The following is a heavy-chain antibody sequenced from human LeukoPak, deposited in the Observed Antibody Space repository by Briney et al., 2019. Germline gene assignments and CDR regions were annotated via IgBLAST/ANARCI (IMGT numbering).Heavy chain of an antibody. CDR3: ARDNYYGSGSYYNVPSPYYYYYYMDV. J-gene: IGHJ6*03. D-gene: IGHD3-10*01. V-gene: IGHV1-18*01. CDR2: ISAYNGNT. CDR1: GYTFTSYG. Sequence: ASAKVSCKASGYTFTSYGISWVRQAPGQGLEWMGWISAYNGNTNYAQKLQGRVTMTTDTSTSTAYMELRSLRSDDTAVYYCARDNYYGSGSYYNVPSPYYYYYYMDVWGKGTTVTVSS.